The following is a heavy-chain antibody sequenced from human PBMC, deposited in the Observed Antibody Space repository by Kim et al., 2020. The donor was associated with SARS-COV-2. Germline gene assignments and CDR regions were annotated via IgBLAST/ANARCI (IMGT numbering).Heavy chain of an antibody. CDR1: GGSVSNYY. D-gene: IGHD3-10*01. J-gene: IGHJ6*03. CDR2: FSYSGST. CDR3: ARTRAGRFMGQGPDYMDV. Sequence: SETLSLTCTVSGGSVSNYYWTWIRQSPGKGLEWIGYFSYSGSTNYNPSLESRVTMSVNTSKNQFSLKLRTVLAADTAIYYCARTRAGRFMGQGPDYMDV. V-gene: IGHV4-59*02.